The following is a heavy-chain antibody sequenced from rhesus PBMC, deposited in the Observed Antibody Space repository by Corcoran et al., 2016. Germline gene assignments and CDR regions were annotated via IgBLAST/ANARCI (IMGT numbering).Heavy chain of an antibody. CDR3: ARDPPYSNYFDY. Sequence: QLQLQESGPGLVKPSETLSLTCAVSGGSISSNYWSWIRQPPGKGLEWIGRISGSGGRTDYTPSLKSRVTISTDTSKNQLSLKLSSVTAADTAVYYCARDPPYSNYFDYWGQGVLVTVSS. J-gene: IGHJ4*01. CDR2: ISGSGGRT. CDR1: GGSISSNY. D-gene: IGHD4-23*01. V-gene: IGHV4-173*01.